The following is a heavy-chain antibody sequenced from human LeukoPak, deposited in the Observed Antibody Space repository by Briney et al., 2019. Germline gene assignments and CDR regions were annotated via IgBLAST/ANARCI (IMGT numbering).Heavy chain of an antibody. CDR3: ASRSHKTIVGADTREVGDY. D-gene: IGHD6-19*01. J-gene: IGHJ4*02. CDR1: GGTLRRHT. Sequence: SVKVSCKASGGTLRRHTITWVRQAPGQGLEWMGRIIPMMGIANYAQKFQGRITITADTSTDTAYMDLISLRSEDTAVYYCASRSHKTIVGADTREVGDYWGQGTLVTVSS. V-gene: IGHV1-69*02. CDR2: IIPMMGIA.